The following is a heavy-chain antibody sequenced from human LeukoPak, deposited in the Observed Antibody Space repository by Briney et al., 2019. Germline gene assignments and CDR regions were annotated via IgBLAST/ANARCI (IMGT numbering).Heavy chain of an antibody. CDR2: INHSGST. D-gene: IGHD5-18*01. V-gene: IGHV4-34*01. J-gene: IGHJ4*02. Sequence: SETLSLTCAVYGGSFSGYYWSWIRQPPGKGLEWIGEINHSGSTNYNPSLKSRVTISVDTSKNQFSLKLSPVTAADTAVYYCARGVAAMRLFDYWGQGTLVTVSS. CDR3: ARGVAAMRLFDY. CDR1: GGSFSGYY.